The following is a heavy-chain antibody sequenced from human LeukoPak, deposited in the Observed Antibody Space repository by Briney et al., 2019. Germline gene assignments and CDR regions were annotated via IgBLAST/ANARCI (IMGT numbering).Heavy chain of an antibody. Sequence: GESLKISCKGSGYSFSSYWIGWVRQLPGKGLEWMGLIYPGDSHTRYSPSFQGQVTISADKSISTAFLQWSSLEASDTAMYYCARHLSGSYSGYYFDYWGQGTLVTVSS. V-gene: IGHV5-51*01. CDR3: ARHLSGSYSGYYFDY. CDR2: IYPGDSHT. D-gene: IGHD1-26*01. CDR1: GYSFSSYW. J-gene: IGHJ4*02.